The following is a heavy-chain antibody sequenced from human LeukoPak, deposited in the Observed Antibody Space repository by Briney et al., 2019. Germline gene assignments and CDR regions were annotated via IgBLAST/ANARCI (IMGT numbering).Heavy chain of an antibody. V-gene: IGHV3-7*01. CDR3: AREGVEMATIGDFDF. D-gene: IGHD5-24*01. J-gene: IGHJ4*02. CDR2: MKQDGSEK. Sequence: GGSLRLSCAASGFTFSSYWMSWVRQAPGKGLEWVANMKQDGSEKYYVDSVKGRFTISRDNAKNSLYLQMNSLRAEDTAVYYRAREGVEMATIGDFDFWGQGTLVTVSS. CDR1: GFTFSSYW.